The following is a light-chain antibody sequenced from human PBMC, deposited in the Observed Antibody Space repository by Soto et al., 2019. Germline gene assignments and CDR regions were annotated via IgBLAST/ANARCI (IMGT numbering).Light chain of an antibody. Sequence: QSALTQPASVSGSPGQSITISCTGSRSDVGSHNLVSWYQQHPGKAPKLMIHEGTKRPSGVSNRFSGSKSGDTASLTISGLQAEDEADYYCCSYAGSSTFVVFGGGTKVTVL. CDR3: CSYAGSSTFVV. CDR2: EGT. V-gene: IGLV2-23*01. CDR1: RSDVGSHNL. J-gene: IGLJ2*01.